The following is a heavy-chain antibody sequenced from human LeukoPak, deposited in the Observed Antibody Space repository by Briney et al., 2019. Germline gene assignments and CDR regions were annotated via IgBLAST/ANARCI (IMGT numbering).Heavy chain of an antibody. D-gene: IGHD6-19*01. CDR1: GGTFSSYA. CDR3: ATDRGYSSGWPQNRTLNDY. CDR2: FDPEDGET. V-gene: IGHV1-24*01. J-gene: IGHJ4*02. Sequence: GASVKVSCKASGGTFSSYAISWVRQAPGKGLEWMGGFDPEDGETIYAQKFQGRVTMTEDTSTDTAYMELSSLRSEDTAVYYCATDRGYSSGWPQNRTLNDYWGQGTLVTVSS.